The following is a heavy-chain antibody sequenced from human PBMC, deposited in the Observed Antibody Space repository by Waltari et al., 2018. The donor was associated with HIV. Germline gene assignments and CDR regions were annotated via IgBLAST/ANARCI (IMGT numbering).Heavy chain of an antibody. V-gene: IGHV3-74*01. D-gene: IGHD4-17*01. Sequence: EVQLVESGGGLVQPGGSLGLFCEASGFTFSSYGMNWVRQAPGKGLVWVSRINSDGSSTSYADSVKGRFTISRDNAKNTLYLQMNSLRAEDTAAYYCARTTVVTPVLGYWGQGTLVTVSS. CDR3: ARTTVVTPVLGY. J-gene: IGHJ4*02. CDR1: GFTFSSYG. CDR2: INSDGSST.